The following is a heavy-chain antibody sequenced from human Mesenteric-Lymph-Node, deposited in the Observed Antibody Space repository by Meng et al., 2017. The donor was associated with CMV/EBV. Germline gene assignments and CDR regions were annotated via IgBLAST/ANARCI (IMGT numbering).Heavy chain of an antibody. CDR1: GFTFSSFG. CDR3: AKDHVRGYCSSTSCHENYFEY. D-gene: IGHD2-2*01. Sequence: GESLKISCAASGFTFSSFGMHWVRQAPGKGLEWVAFIRFDGSNEYYPDSVKGRFTISRDNSKNALYLQMNSLTAEDTAVYYCAKDHVRGYCSSTSCHENYFEYWGQGTLVTVSS. CDR2: IRFDGSNE. J-gene: IGHJ4*02. V-gene: IGHV3-30*02.